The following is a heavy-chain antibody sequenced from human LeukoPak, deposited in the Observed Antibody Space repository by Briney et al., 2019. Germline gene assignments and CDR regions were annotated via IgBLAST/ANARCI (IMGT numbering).Heavy chain of an antibody. CDR3: AGGNAKVDP. CDR1: GFTFSSYW. Sequence: GGSLRLSCAASGFTFSSYWMHWVRQAPGKGLMWVSRINNDGSNTNYADSVKGRFTISRDNAKNTLYLQMNSLRAEDTAVYYCAGGNAKVDPWGQGTLVTVSS. J-gene: IGHJ5*02. V-gene: IGHV3-74*01. CDR2: INNDGSNT.